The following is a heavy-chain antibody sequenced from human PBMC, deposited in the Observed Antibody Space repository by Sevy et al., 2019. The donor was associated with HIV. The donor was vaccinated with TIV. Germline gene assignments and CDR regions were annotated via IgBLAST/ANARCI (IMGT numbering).Heavy chain of an antibody. J-gene: IGHJ6*02. CDR2: ISGSGGST. CDR1: GFTFSSYA. CDR3: AKDDSSSWLSYGMDV. Sequence: GGSLRLSCAASGFTFSSYAMSWVRQAPGKGLEWVSAISGSGGSTYYADSVKGRFTISRDNSKNTLYLPMNSLRADDTAVYYCAKDDSSSWLSYGMDVWGQGPMVTVSS. D-gene: IGHD6-13*01. V-gene: IGHV3-23*01.